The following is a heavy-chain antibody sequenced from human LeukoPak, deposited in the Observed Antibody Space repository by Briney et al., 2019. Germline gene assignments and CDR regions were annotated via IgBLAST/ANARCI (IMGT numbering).Heavy chain of an antibody. D-gene: IGHD3-9*01. V-gene: IGHV3-23*01. Sequence: QPGASLRLSCAASGFIFRNYAMIWLRQAPGKGLEWVSAITVSGDTTYYADPGKGRFTISKDNSKNTLYVEMNTLKAEDTAVYYCAKWGDYDILTGYYVSDFWGQGTLVTVSS. CDR1: GFIFRNYA. CDR2: ITVSGDTT. J-gene: IGHJ4*02. CDR3: AKWGDYDILTGYYVSDF.